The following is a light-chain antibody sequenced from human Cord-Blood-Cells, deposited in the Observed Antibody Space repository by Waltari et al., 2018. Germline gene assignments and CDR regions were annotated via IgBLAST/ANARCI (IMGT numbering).Light chain of an antibody. V-gene: IGLV2-14*01. Sequence: QSALTQPAPVSGSPGQSITISCTGTRSDVGGYNYVSWYQQHPGNAPKLMIYDVSNRPAGVSNRFSGSKSGNTASLTISGLQAEDEADYYCSSYTSSSTLVFGGGTKLTVL. CDR2: DVS. CDR1: RSDVGGYNY. J-gene: IGLJ3*02. CDR3: SSYTSSSTLV.